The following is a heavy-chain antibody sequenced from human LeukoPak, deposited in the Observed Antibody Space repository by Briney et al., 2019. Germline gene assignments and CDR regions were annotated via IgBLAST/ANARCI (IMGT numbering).Heavy chain of an antibody. J-gene: IGHJ5*02. CDR3: ARGTYMSPNWFDP. V-gene: IGHV3-7*01. Sequence: PGGSLRLSCAVSGFIFSSYSMNWVRQGPVKGLEWVASIKQDGSEKYYVDSVKGRFTIPRDDAKNSLYLQMSSLRAEDTAVYYCARGTYMSPNWFDPWGRGTLVTVSS. CDR1: GFIFSSYS. D-gene: IGHD2-2*02. CDR2: IKQDGSEK.